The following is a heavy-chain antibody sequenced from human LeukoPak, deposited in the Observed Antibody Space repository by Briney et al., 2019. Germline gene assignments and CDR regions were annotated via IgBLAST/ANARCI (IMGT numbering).Heavy chain of an antibody. CDR3: ARGATSYAFDI. D-gene: IGHD5-12*01. V-gene: IGHV4-59*11. CDR2: IYYSGST. CDR1: GRSHSSHH. Sequence: PSDTLSLTCTVSGRSHSSHHWSSIPPPPGKGLEWIGYIYYSGSTNYNPSLQSRVTISVDPSKNQFSLKLSSVTAADTAVYYCARGATSYAFDIWGQETMVTVSS. J-gene: IGHJ3*02.